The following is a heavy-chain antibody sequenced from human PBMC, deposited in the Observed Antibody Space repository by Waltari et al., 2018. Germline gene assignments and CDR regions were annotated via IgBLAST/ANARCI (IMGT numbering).Heavy chain of an antibody. J-gene: IGHJ6*02. CDR1: GGSISSSSYY. V-gene: IGHV4-39*07. D-gene: IGHD4-4*01. Sequence: QLQLQESGPGLVKPSETLSLTCTVSGGSISSSSYYWGWIRQPPGKGLEWIGSIYYSGSTYYNPSLTSRVTISVDTSKNQFSLKLSSVTAADTAVYYCARDRREVTPYYYGMDVWGQGTTVTVSS. CDR2: IYYSGST. CDR3: ARDRREVTPYYYGMDV.